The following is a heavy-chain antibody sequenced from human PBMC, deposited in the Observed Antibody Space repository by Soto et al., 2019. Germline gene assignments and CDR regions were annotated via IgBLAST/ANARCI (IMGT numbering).Heavy chain of an antibody. D-gene: IGHD3-10*01. CDR3: ARGGDNSPWYYSL. V-gene: IGHV4-59*11. J-gene: IGHJ4*02. Sequence: SETLSLTCSVSGGSINTHYWTWIRQPPGRGLEWIGYIFSTGRANYNPSLESRVTISVDTSKNQLSLKLTSVTAADTAVYYCARGGDNSPWYYSLWGQGTLVTVLL. CDR1: GGSINTHY. CDR2: IFSTGRA.